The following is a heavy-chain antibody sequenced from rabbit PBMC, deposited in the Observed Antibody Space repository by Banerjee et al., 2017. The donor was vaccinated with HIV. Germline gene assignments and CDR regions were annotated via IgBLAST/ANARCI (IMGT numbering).Heavy chain of an antibody. V-gene: IGHV1S47*01. Sequence: QEHLVESGGGLVQPGGSLKVSCKASGFDFSNYGVSWVRQAPGKGLEWIGYIDPVFGSIHYASWVNGRFTISDHNAQNTLYLQLNSLTAADTATYFCARRDYGSSTYYDLWGPGTLVT. CDR2: IDPVFGSI. CDR1: GFDFSNYG. J-gene: IGHJ6*01. D-gene: IGHD8-1*01. CDR3: ARRDYGSSTYYDL.